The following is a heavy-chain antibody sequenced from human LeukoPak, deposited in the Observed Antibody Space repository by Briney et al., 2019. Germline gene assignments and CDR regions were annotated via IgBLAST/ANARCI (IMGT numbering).Heavy chain of an antibody. V-gene: IGHV3-21*01. D-gene: IGHD6-19*01. Sequence: TGGSLRLSCAASGFTFSSYNMNWVRQAPGKGLEWVSSISSSSSYIYYADSVKGRFTISRDNAKNSLYLQMNSLRAEDTAVYYCARDDHGGWYAMFDYWGQGTLVTVSS. CDR1: GFTFSSYN. CDR2: ISSSSSYI. CDR3: ARDDHGGWYAMFDY. J-gene: IGHJ4*02.